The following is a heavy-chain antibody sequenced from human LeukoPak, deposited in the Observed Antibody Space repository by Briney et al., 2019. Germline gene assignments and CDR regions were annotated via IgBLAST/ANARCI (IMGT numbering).Heavy chain of an antibody. Sequence: ASVKVSCKASRYTFTSYDINWVRQAAGQGLEWMGWMNPNSGNTGYAQKFQGRVTMTRNTSISTAYMELSSLRSEDTAVYYCARKSNTISGWFAFDYWGQGTLVTLSS. CDR2: MNPNSGNT. V-gene: IGHV1-8*01. D-gene: IGHD6-19*01. J-gene: IGHJ4*02. CDR1: RYTFTSYD. CDR3: ARKSNTISGWFAFDY.